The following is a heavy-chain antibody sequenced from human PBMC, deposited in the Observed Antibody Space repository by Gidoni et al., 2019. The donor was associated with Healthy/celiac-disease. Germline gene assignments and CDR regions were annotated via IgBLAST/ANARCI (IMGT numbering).Heavy chain of an antibody. D-gene: IGHD6-19*01. J-gene: IGHJ2*01. Sequence: EVQLVESGGGLIQPGGSLRLSCAASGFTVSSNYMSWVRQAPGKGLEWVSVIYSGGSTYYADSVKGRFTISRDKSKNTLYLQMNSLRAEDTAVYYCARDLRGSGWYNVWYFDLWGRGTLVTVSS. V-gene: IGHV3-53*01. CDR1: GFTVSSNY. CDR3: ARDLRGSGWYNVWYFDL. CDR2: IYSGGST.